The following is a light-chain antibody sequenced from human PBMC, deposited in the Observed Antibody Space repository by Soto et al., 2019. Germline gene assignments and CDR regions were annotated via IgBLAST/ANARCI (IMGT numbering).Light chain of an antibody. CDR3: QQYGSSLIT. Sequence: EIVLTQSPGTLSLSPGERATLSCRASQSVSSIYLAWYQQRPGQAPRLLIYGGSNRATGIPDRFSGSGSGTDFTLTISSLEPEDFAVYYCQQYGSSLITFGQGTRLEMK. J-gene: IGKJ5*01. CDR2: GGS. V-gene: IGKV3-20*01. CDR1: QSVSSIY.